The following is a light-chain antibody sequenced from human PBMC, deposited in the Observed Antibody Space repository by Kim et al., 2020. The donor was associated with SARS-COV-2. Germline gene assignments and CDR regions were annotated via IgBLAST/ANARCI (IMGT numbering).Light chain of an antibody. J-gene: IGLJ1*01. Sequence: QLALTQSPSASASLGASVKLTCTLSSGHSSYAIAWHQQQPEKGPRYLMKLNSDGSHSKGDGIPDRFSGSSSGAERYLTISSLQSEDEADYYCQTWGTGIRVFGTGTKVTVL. V-gene: IGLV4-69*01. CDR1: SGHSSYA. CDR2: LNSDGSH. CDR3: QTWGTGIRV.